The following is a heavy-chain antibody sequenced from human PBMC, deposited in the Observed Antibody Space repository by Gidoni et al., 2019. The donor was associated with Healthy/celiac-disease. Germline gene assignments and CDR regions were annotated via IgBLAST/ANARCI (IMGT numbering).Heavy chain of an antibody. J-gene: IGHJ6*02. D-gene: IGHD3-16*01. CDR1: GFTFSSYA. CDR2: ISGSGGST. V-gene: IGHV3-23*01. Sequence: EVQLLESGGGLVQPGGSLRLSCAASGFTFSSYAMSWVRQAPGKGLEWVSAISGSGGSTSHADSGKGRFTTSRENSKNTLFLQMNSLRAEDTAVYFCAKGGGGPRHYYGMDVWGQGTTVTVSS. CDR3: AKGGGGPRHYYGMDV.